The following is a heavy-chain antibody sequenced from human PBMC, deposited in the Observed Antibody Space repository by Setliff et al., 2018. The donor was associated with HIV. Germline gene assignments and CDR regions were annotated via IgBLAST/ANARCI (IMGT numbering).Heavy chain of an antibody. V-gene: IGHV3-74*01. J-gene: IGHJ6*02. Sequence: GGSLRLSCAASGFTFSSYWMHWVRQVPGKGLVWVSSVNSDGSRTVYADSVKGRFTISRDNAKNSLYLQMNSLRAEDTAVYYCVRDGGSTSYNFLYYYGMDVWGQGTTVTVSS. CDR3: VRDGGSTSYNFLYYYGMDV. CDR1: GFTFSSYW. D-gene: IGHD2-2*01. CDR2: VNSDGSRT.